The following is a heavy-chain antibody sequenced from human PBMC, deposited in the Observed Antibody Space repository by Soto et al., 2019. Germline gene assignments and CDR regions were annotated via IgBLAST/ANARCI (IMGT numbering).Heavy chain of an antibody. J-gene: IGHJ5*02. CDR1: GFSLSTSGVG. V-gene: IGHV2-5*02. D-gene: IGHD3-10*01. CDR2: IYWDDDN. CDR3: AHIARYYQFDWFDP. Sequence: QITLKESGPTLVKPTQTLTLTCTFSGFSLSTSGVGVGWIRQPPGKALEWLALIYWDDDNRYSPSLKSRLTITKDTSKNQGVLTMTNMDPVDTATYYCAHIARYYQFDWFDPWGQGTLVTVSS.